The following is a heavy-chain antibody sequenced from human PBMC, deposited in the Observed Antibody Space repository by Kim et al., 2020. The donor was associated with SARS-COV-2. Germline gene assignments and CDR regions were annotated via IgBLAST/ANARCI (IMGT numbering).Heavy chain of an antibody. Sequence: SETLSLTCTVSGGSISSGGYYWSWIRQHPGKGLEWIGYIYYSGSTYYNPSLKSRVTISVDTSKNQFSLKLSSVTAADTAVYYCARDSGGYDILTGRYTTNDAFDIWGQGTMVTVSS. V-gene: IGHV4-31*03. CDR1: GGSISSGGYY. D-gene: IGHD3-9*01. CDR3: ARDSGGYDILTGRYTTNDAFDI. CDR2: IYYSGST. J-gene: IGHJ3*02.